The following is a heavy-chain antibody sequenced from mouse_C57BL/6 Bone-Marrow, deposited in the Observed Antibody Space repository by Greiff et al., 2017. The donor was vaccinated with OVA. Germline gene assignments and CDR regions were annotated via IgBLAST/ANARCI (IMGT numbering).Heavy chain of an antibody. CDR1: GYTFPRHW. D-gene: IGHD2-4*01. Sequence: QVQLPQPGAELLKPGASVKPSCQASGYTFPRHWMPWVKQKAGRGLEWIGRIDPNSGGTKYNEKFKSKATLTVDKSSSTAYMQLSSLTSEDSAVYYCARSGIYYDYDDGYYFDYWGQGTTLTVSS. V-gene: IGHV1-72*01. CDR2: IDPNSGGT. J-gene: IGHJ2*01. CDR3: ARSGIYYDYDDGYYFDY.